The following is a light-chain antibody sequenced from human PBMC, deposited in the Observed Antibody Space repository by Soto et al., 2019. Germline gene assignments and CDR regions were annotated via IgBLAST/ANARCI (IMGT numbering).Light chain of an antibody. J-gene: IGKJ4*01. V-gene: IGKV3-15*01. CDR2: AAS. CDR3: QQDYVWPRT. CDR1: QTIRDQ. Sequence: EIVLTQSPATLSVSPGERVTLSCRATQTIRDQLAWYQQRPGQAPRLLIYAASARITGVPARFSGSGSATAFTLTITSLQSEDLAVYYCQQDYVWPRTFGGGTKV.